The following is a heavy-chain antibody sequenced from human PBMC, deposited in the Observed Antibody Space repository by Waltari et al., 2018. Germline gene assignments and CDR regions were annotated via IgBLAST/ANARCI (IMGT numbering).Heavy chain of an antibody. Sequence: EAQLVESGGGLVQSGGSLRLSGVASGFTFFVNEMNWVSQAPGRGLEWLSSIGSRDTTTAYEDSVEGRFTISRDNAKNSVFLQRDSLRAADTAVYFCARGGLNNYYNSFDNWGEGTLVTVSS. D-gene: IGHD3-10*01. CDR3: ARGGLNNYYNSFDN. V-gene: IGHV3-48*03. CDR2: IGSRDTTT. J-gene: IGHJ4*02. CDR1: GFTFFVNE.